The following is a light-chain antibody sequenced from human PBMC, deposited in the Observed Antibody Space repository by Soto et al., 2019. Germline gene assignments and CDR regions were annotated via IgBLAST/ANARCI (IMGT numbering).Light chain of an antibody. Sequence: QSALTQPASVSGSPGQSITISCSGTRSDIGSYNYVAWYQQFPGKTPKILIYGVSNRPSGVSSRFSGSKSGNTASLTISGLQAEDEADYYCISYTGSSTYYVCGSGTKVTV. CDR1: RSDIGSYNY. CDR3: ISYTGSSTYYV. V-gene: IGLV2-14*01. CDR2: GVS. J-gene: IGLJ1*01.